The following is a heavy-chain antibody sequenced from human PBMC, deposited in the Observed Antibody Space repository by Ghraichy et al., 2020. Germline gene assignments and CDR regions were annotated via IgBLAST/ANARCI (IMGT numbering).Heavy chain of an antibody. J-gene: IGHJ4*02. Sequence: GESLRLSCAASGFTFSSYAMSWVRQAPGKGLEWVADISGRGGSPYYADSVKGRFTISRDISKNTLHLQMNSLRAEDTAVYYCAKAVGADRPYYFDYWGQGTLVTVSS. D-gene: IGHD1-26*01. CDR3: AKAVGADRPYYFDY. CDR2: ISGRGGSP. CDR1: GFTFSSYA. V-gene: IGHV3-23*01.